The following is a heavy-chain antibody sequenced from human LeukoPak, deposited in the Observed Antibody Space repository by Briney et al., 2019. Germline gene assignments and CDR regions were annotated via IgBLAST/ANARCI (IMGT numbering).Heavy chain of an antibody. Sequence: GGSLRLSCAASGFTFSSYGMHWVRQAPGKGLEWVAVISYDGSNKYYADSVKGRFTISRDTSKNTLYLQMNSLRAEDTAVYYCARDSPANVYCSSTSCPLQYAFDIWGQGTMVTVSS. CDR3: ARDSPANVYCSSTSCPLQYAFDI. CDR2: ISYDGSNK. J-gene: IGHJ3*02. D-gene: IGHD2-2*01. CDR1: GFTFSSYG. V-gene: IGHV3-30*03.